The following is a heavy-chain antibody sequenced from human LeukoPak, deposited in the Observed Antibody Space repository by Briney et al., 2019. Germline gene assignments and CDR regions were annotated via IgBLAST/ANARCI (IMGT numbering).Heavy chain of an antibody. CDR1: GGSISSGSYY. V-gene: IGHV4-61*02. D-gene: IGHD6-19*01. CDR3: AREGRLVRAFDY. CDR2: IYTSGST. J-gene: IGHJ4*02. Sequence: SETLSLTCTVSGGSISSGSYYWSWIRQPAGKGLEWIGRIYTSGSTNYNPSLKSRVTISLDTSKNQFSLKLSSVTAADTAVYYCAREGRLVRAFDYWGQRTLVTVSS.